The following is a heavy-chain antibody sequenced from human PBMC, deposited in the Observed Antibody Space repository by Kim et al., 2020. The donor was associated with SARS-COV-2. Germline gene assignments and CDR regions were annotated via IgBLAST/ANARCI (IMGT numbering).Heavy chain of an antibody. Sequence: RVGGGETHYAETVQGRFTISRDNSKNTLYLQLNRLGAEDTAVYYCSASDYWGQGTLVTVSS. CDR3: SASDY. V-gene: IGHV3-23*01. CDR2: RVGGGET. J-gene: IGHJ4*02.